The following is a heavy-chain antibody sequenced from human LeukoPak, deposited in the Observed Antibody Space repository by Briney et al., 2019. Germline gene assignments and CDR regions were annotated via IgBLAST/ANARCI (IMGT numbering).Heavy chain of an antibody. Sequence: SVKVSCKASGGTFSSYAISWVRQAPGQGFEWMGGIIPIFGTANYAQKFQGRVTITTDESTSTAYMELSSLRSEDTAVYYCARDREGYSSSWYYLSAFDIWGQGTMVTVSS. J-gene: IGHJ3*02. CDR1: GGTFSSYA. CDR2: IIPIFGTA. V-gene: IGHV1-69*05. D-gene: IGHD6-13*01. CDR3: ARDREGYSSSWYYLSAFDI.